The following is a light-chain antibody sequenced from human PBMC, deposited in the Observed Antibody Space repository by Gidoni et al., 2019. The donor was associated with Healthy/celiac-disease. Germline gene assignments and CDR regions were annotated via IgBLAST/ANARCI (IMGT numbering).Light chain of an antibody. V-gene: IGKV3-15*01. CDR1: QSVSTN. CDR2: GAS. J-gene: IGKJ2*01. CDR3: KQYNNWPYT. Sequence: EIVLTQSPATLAVSPGERATLSCRANQSVSTNLSWYQQKPGQSPRLLIYGASTRATGIPARLSGSGSGKEFTLTIRSLQSEDFAVDYCKQYNNWPYTFGQGTKLEIK.